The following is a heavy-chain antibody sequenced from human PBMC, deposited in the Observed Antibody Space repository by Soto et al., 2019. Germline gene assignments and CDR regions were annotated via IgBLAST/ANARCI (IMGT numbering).Heavy chain of an antibody. CDR1: GFRFSDYG. J-gene: IGHJ5*02. D-gene: IGHD2-2*01. CDR2: ISYDGSNK. V-gene: IGHV3-30*18. Sequence: PGGSLRLSCAASGFRFSDYGMHWVRQAPGKGLEWVAVISYDGSNKYHADSVKGRFTISRDNSKNTLYLQMNSLRAEDTAVYYCAKTSSVREIKNWFDPWGQGTLVTVSS. CDR3: AKTSSVREIKNWFDP.